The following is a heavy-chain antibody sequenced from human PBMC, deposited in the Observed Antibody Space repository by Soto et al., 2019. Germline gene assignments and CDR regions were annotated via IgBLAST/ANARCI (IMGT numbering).Heavy chain of an antibody. CDR3: ANLPYSGYDSDY. D-gene: IGHD5-12*01. Sequence: QLQLQESGPGLVKPSETLSLTCTVSGGSISSSSYYWGWIRQPPGKGLEWIGSIYYSGSTYYNPSLKSRVTISVDTSKNQFSLKLSSVTAADTAVYYCANLPYSGYDSDYWGQGTLVTVSS. CDR1: GGSISSSSYY. V-gene: IGHV4-39*01. CDR2: IYYSGST. J-gene: IGHJ4*02.